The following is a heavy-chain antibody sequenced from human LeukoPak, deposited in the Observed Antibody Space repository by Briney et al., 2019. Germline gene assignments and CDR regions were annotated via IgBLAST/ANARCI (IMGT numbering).Heavy chain of an antibody. CDR1: GYTFSSYG. Sequence: ASVKVSCKASGYTFSSYGISWVRRAPGQGLEWMGWISAYNGNTNYAQKHRGRVTMTTDTSTSTAYMEVRSLRSDDTAIYYCARQVDTSMALPDYWGQGTLVTVSS. J-gene: IGHJ4*02. CDR2: ISAYNGNT. CDR3: ARQVDTSMALPDY. V-gene: IGHV1-18*01. D-gene: IGHD5-18*01.